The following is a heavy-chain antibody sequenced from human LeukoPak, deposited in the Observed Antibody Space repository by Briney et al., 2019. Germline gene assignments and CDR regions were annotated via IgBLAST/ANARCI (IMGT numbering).Heavy chain of an antibody. CDR1: GFTFSPYC. D-gene: IGHD6-19*01. CDR3: TRCRWLVFPMYYFDY. Sequence: PGGSLRLSCAGSGFTFSPYCMTWVRQAPGKGLEWVANIKHDGTEQYYVDSVKGRFTISRDNAKNSLYLQMNSLRVDDTAVYYSTRCRWLVFPMYYFDYWGQGTLVTVSS. CDR2: IKHDGTEQ. V-gene: IGHV3-7*01. J-gene: IGHJ4*02.